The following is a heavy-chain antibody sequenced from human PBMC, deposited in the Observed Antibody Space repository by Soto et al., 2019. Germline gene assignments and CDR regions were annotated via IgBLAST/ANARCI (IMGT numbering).Heavy chain of an antibody. J-gene: IGHJ5*02. V-gene: IGHV1-8*01. D-gene: IGHD2-15*01. CDR2: MNPNSGET. CDR1: GYTFTDYD. Sequence: QEQLVQSGAEVKKPGASVKVSCKTSGYTFTDYDINWVRQATGQGLEWSGWMNPNSGETGYAQKFQGRVTMPRSASLSTAYLELSSLRSEDTAVYYCARVAVAARPRWYNWFDPWGQGTLVTVSS. CDR3: ARVAVAARPRWYNWFDP.